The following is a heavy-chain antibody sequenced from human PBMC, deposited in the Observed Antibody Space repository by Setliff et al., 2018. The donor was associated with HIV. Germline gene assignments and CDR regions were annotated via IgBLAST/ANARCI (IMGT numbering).Heavy chain of an antibody. CDR2: IKEDWSER. Sequence: RPSCAASGTSSSSHWMSWVRQAPGKGLEWVANIKEDWSERYYVEAVKGRFSISRDNARNSLHLQMNSLIVEETAVYYCARVDYDLLTAGSANFDYWGQGTLVTVSS. J-gene: IGHJ4*02. D-gene: IGHD3-9*01. V-gene: IGHV3-7*04. CDR3: ARVDYDLLTAGSANFDY. CDR1: GTSSSSHW.